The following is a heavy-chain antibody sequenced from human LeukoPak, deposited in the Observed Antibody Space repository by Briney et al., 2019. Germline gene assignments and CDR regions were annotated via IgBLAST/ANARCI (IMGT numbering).Heavy chain of an antibody. CDR1: VASISNYY. V-gene: IGHV4-4*09. CDR3: ARLGCYHDF. J-gene: IGHJ4*02. D-gene: IGHD1-26*01. CDR2: IHTSGES. Sequence: SETLSLTCTDPVASISNYYWSWIRQTPEKGLEWMGHIHTSGESRYYPSLESRLTMSIDTSRNQLSLKLTSLTAAGTAVYFCARLGCYHDFWGQGALVTVSS.